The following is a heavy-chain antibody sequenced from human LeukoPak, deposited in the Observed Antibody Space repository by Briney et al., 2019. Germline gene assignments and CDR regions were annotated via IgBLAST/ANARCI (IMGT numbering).Heavy chain of an antibody. CDR1: GYTLTELS. D-gene: IGHD3-22*01. Sequence: ASVTVSCKVSGYTLTELSMHWVRQAPGKGREWMGGFYPEDGETIYAQKFQGRVTMTEDTSTDTAYMELSSLRSEDTAVYYCARLPRNGDSSAYYYFDCWGQGTLVTVSS. J-gene: IGHJ4*02. V-gene: IGHV1-24*01. CDR3: ARLPRNGDSSAYYYFDC. CDR2: FYPEDGET.